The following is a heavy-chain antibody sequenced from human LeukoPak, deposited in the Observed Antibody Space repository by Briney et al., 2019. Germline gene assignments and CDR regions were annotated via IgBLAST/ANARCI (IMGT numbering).Heavy chain of an antibody. CDR1: GYTFTVYY. V-gene: IGHV1-2*02. CDR3: ARVRGGFSYIEY. J-gene: IGHJ4*02. D-gene: IGHD5-12*01. Sequence: ASVNVSCKASGYTFTVYYMHWVRQAPGQGLDWMASINPNSGGNNYAQRFKGRVTMTRDTSIISAYMELSRLRADDTALYYCARVRGGFSYIEYWGQGTLVTVSS. CDR2: INPNSGGN.